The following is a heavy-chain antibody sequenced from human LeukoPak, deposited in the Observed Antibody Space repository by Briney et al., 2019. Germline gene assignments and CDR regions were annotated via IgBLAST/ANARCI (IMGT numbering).Heavy chain of an antibody. D-gene: IGHD4-17*01. J-gene: IGHJ6*02. CDR3: ARALYGDYTLGMDV. CDR1: GGSISSYY. Sequence: SETLSLTCTVSGGSISSYYWSWTRQPPGKGLEWIGNSHYSGTSNYNPFLKSRVTISVDTSKKQFSLKLTSVTAADTAVYYCARALYGDYTLGMDVWGQGTTVTVSS. V-gene: IGHV4-59*01. CDR2: SHYSGTS.